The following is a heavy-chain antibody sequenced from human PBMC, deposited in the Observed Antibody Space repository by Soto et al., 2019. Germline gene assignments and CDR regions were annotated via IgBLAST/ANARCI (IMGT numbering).Heavy chain of an antibody. Sequence: PGGSLRLSCAASGFTFSDYYMSWIRQAPGKGLEWVSYISSSGSTIYYADSVKGRFTISRDNAKNSLYLQMNSLRAEDTAVYYCATLETGGGYYYYYMDVWGKGTTVTVSS. CDR2: ISSSGSTI. CDR3: ATLETGGGYYYYYMDV. CDR1: GFTFSDYY. J-gene: IGHJ6*03. D-gene: IGHD1-26*01. V-gene: IGHV3-11*01.